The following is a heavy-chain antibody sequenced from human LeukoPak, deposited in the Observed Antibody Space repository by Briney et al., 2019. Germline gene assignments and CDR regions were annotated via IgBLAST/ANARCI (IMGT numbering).Heavy chain of an antibody. CDR2: INPNSGGT. J-gene: IGHJ6*04. CDR1: GYTFTGYY. CDR3: ARDLGYRTITMVRGVIGGFGGMDV. D-gene: IGHD3-10*01. Sequence: ASVKVSCKASGYTFTGYYMHWVGQAPGQEREGMGWINPNSGGTTYAQKFQGWVTMTRDTSISTAYMELSRLRSDDTAVYYCARDLGYRTITMVRGVIGGFGGMDVWGKGTTVTVSS. V-gene: IGHV1-2*04.